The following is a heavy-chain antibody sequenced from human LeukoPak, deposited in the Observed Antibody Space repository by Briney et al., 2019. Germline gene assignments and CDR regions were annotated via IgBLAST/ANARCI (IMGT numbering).Heavy chain of an antibody. CDR2: IKQDGSEK. V-gene: IGHV3-7*01. CDR1: GFTFISYW. D-gene: IGHD6-19*01. CDR3: ASLDSGWYRAFDI. J-gene: IGHJ3*02. Sequence: GALLLSCGAAGFTFISYWMSWGRQAPGKGLEWVANIKQDGSEKYYVDSVKGRFTISRDNAKNPLYLQMNSLRAEDTAVYYCASLDSGWYRAFDIWGQGTMVTVSS.